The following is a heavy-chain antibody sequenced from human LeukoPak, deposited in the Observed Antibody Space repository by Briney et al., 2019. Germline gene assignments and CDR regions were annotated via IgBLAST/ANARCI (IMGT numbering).Heavy chain of an antibody. CDR3: ARGPESGSYFAWFGP. J-gene: IGHJ5*02. D-gene: IGHD3-10*01. CDR1: GGSFSGYF. CDR2: INHSGST. V-gene: IGHV4-34*01. Sequence: SETLSLTCAVYGGSFSGYFWNWIRQPPGKGLEWIGEINHSGSTHHNPSPKSRVTISIDTPKNQISLKLSSVTAADTAVYYCARGPESGSYFAWFGPWGQGTLVTVSS.